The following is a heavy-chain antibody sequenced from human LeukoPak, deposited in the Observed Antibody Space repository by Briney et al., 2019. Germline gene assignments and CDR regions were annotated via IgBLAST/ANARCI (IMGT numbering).Heavy chain of an antibody. V-gene: IGHV4-61*01. D-gene: IGHD5-12*01. J-gene: IGHJ4*02. CDR3: ARDAYSGYGPNIYFAY. Sequence: SETLSLTCTVSGGSDRSGSYYWSWPRQPPGKGLQWIGYIYYSGTTNYNPSLKSPDTISIDTSKNQFSLELSSVTAADTAVYYCARDAYSGYGPNIYFAYWGQGPLVTVSS. CDR2: IYYSGTT. CDR1: GGSDRSGSYY.